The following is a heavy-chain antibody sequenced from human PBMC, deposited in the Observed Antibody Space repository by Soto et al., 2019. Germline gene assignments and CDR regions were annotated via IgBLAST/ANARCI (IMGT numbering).Heavy chain of an antibody. CDR2: IIPIFGTA. CDR1: GGTFSSYA. J-gene: IGHJ3*02. Sequence: SVKVSCKASGGTFSSYAISWVRQAPGQGLEWMGGIIPIFGTANYVQKFQGRVTITADKSTSTAYMELSSLRSEDTAVYYCARDLSSSYSWDDAFDIWGQGTTVTVSS. V-gene: IGHV1-69*06. D-gene: IGHD6-6*01. CDR3: ARDLSSSYSWDDAFDI.